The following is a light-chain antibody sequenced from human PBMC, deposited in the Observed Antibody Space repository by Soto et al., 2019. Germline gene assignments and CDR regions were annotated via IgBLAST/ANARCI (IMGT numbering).Light chain of an antibody. V-gene: IGKV3-15*01. CDR3: QQYDNWYT. CDR1: QSVGSN. J-gene: IGKJ2*01. CDR2: GAS. Sequence: EIVMTQSPATLSVSPGETVTLSCRASQSVGSNVAWYQQKPGQAPRLLIYGASSRTTGIPVGVNGTGSGTDFTLTIRSLQSDVSAFYSCQQYDNWYTFGQGTKLVIK.